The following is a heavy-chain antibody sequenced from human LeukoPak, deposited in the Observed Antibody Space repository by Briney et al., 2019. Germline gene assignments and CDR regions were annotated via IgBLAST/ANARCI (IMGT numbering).Heavy chain of an antibody. CDR2: INPNNGVT. V-gene: IGHV1-2*02. D-gene: IGHD5-12*01. Sequence: ASVKVSCKASGYTFIDHYIHWVRQAPGQGPEGMAWINPNNGVTDYAQNFQDRITVTRDTPISTAYMELRSLRSDDTAVYYCARTSHYLDIAATIPYGIYYFDYWGQGTLVTVSS. CDR1: GYTFIDHY. J-gene: IGHJ4*02. CDR3: ARTSHYLDIAATIPYGIYYFDY.